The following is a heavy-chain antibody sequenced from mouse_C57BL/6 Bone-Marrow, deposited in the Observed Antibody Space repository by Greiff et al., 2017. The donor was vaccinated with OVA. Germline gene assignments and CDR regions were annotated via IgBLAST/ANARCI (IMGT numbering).Heavy chain of an antibody. J-gene: IGHJ2*01. CDR3: ARSSDY. V-gene: IGHV1-59*01. CDR1: GYTFTSYW. CDR2: IDPSDSYT. Sequence: QVQLQQPGAELVRPGPSVKLSCKASGYTFTSYWMHWVKQRPGQGLEWIGVIDPSDSYTNYNQKFKGKATLTVDTSSSTAYMQLSSLTSEDSAVYYCARSSDYWGQGTTLTVSS.